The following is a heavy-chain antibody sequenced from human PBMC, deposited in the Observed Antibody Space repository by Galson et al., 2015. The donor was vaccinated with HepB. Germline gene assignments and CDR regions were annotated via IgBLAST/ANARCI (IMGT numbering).Heavy chain of an antibody. V-gene: IGHV1-2*02. Sequence: SVKVSCKASGYTFTSWYLHWVRQAPGQGPEWMGWVSPTSGATDYAQKFQGRVTLTRDTSINTAYMELSSLTSDDTALYYCARDGIFSRDYDGFDIWGQGTMITVSS. D-gene: IGHD1-14*01. J-gene: IGHJ3*02. CDR3: ARDGIFSRDYDGFDI. CDR1: GYTFTSWY. CDR2: VSPTSGAT.